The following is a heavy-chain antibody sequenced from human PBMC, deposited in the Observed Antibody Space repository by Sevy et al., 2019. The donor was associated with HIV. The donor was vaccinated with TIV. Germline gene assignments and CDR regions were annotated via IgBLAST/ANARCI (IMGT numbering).Heavy chain of an antibody. CDR1: GVSVTSDTYY. CDR2: VYHTGST. J-gene: IGHJ4*02. D-gene: IGHD3-22*01. CDR3: AREPYFFDKSGYFWDY. V-gene: IGHV4-61*01. Sequence: SETLSLTCAVSGVSVTSDTYYWSWIRQPPGKGLEWIGYVYHTGSTNYSPSFKSRVTISIDTSKNQFSLRLFSVAAADTATYYCAREPYFFDKSGYFWDYWGQGILVTVSS.